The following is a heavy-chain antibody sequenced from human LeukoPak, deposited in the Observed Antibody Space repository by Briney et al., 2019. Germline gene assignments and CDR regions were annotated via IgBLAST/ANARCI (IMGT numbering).Heavy chain of an antibody. CDR1: GFTFSSYA. D-gene: IGHD5-12*01. V-gene: IGHV3-23*01. CDR3: ARDIELST. CDR2: IASSGLNT. J-gene: IGHJ3*01. Sequence: GGSLRLSCTASGFTFSSYAMSWVRQAPGKGLEWVSLIASSGLNTYYADSVRGRFTISRDNSKNTLSLQMNSLRVEDTAIYYCARDIELSTRGLGTLVTVSS.